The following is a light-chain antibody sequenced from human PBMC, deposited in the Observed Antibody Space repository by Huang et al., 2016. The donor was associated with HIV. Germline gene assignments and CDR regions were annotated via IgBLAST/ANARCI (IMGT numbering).Light chain of an antibody. CDR3: QQYYNWPWT. V-gene: IGKV3-15*01. J-gene: IGKJ1*01. Sequence: EIVVTQSPATLSVSPGEGATLSCRASQGVGTSLPGYKQKPGQSPRLVIHGVSTRATGFPARFSGSGSRTEFTLTITSLQSEDCALYYCQQYYNWPWTFGLGTKVEI. CDR2: GVS. CDR1: QGVGTS.